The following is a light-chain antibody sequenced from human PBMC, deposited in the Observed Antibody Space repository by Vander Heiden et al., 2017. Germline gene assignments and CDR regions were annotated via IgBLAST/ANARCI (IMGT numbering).Light chain of an antibody. J-gene: IGKJ3*01. CDR3: QQSYRTLYT. CDR1: QSISSY. Sequence: DIQMDQAASSLSACVGDRDTITCLPSQSISSYVNWHQKKPGKAPKLLIYAASSLQSGVASRISGSGSGTDFPLTISSLQPEDFATYYRQQSYRTLYTFGPGTKVEIK. V-gene: IGKV1-39*01. CDR2: AAS.